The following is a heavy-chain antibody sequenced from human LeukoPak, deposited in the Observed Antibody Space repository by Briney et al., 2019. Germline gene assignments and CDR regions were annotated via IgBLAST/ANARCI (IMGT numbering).Heavy chain of an antibody. J-gene: IGHJ4*02. CDR2: ISGSGGTT. CDR1: GFTFSNYA. D-gene: IGHD6-13*01. Sequence: GGSLRLSCAASGFTFSNYAMNWVRQARGKGLEWVSSISGSGGTTYYADSVKGRFTISRDNSKNTLYLQMNSLRAEDTAIYYCAKDFYSMTYWGQGTLVTVSS. V-gene: IGHV3-23*01. CDR3: AKDFYSMTY.